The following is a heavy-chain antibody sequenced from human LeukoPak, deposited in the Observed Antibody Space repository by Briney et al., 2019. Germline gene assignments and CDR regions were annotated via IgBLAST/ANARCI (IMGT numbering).Heavy chain of an antibody. D-gene: IGHD2-2*02. J-gene: IGHJ6*03. CDR2: ISDSGST. CDR1: GGSFSGYY. CDR3: AREQYQLLYPENYYMDV. V-gene: IGHV4-34*01. Sequence: SETLSLTCAVYGGSFSGYYWSWIRQPPGKGLEWIGEISDSGSTNSNPSLKSRATILIDTSKKQISLDLYSVTAADTAVYYCAREQYQLLYPENYYMDVWGKGTTVTVSS.